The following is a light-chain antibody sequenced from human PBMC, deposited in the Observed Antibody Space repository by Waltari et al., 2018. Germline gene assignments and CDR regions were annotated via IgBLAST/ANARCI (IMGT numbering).Light chain of an antibody. Sequence: EIVLTQSPATLSLSPGERATLPCRASQSVSRFLAWYQQKPGQAPRLIIYDTSNRATGIPARFSGSGPGTDFTLTISSLEPEDFAVYYCQRRGHWPPDATFGPGTRVDIK. CDR2: DTS. CDR3: QRRGHWPPDAT. V-gene: IGKV3-11*01. J-gene: IGKJ3*01. CDR1: QSVSRF.